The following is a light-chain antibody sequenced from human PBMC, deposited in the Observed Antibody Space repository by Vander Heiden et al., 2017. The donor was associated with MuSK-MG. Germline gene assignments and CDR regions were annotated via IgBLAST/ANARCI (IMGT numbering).Light chain of an antibody. CDR1: SSNIGSNY. CDR2: SDN. J-gene: IGLJ3*02. V-gene: IGLV1-47*02. CDR3: ATWDDSLSGPVV. Sequence: QSVLTQPPSASGTPGQRVTMSCSGSSSNIGSNYVYWYQQLPGTAPKLIIHSDNQRPSRVPDRFSGSKSGTSASLAISGLRSEDEADYYCATWDDSLSGPVVFGGGTKLTVL.